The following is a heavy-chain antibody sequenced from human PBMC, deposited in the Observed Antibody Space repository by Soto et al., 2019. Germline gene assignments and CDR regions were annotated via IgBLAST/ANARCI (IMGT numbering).Heavy chain of an antibody. CDR1: GGSISSYY. V-gene: IGHV4-59*01. D-gene: IGHD3-10*01. J-gene: IGHJ4*02. CDR2: IYYSGST. CDR3: ARERYYYGSSVADY. Sequence: LSLTCTVSGGSISSYYWSWIRQPPGKGLEWIGYIYYSGSTNYNPSLKSRVTISVDTSKNQFSLKLSSVTAADTAVYYCARERYYYGSSVADYWGQGTLVTVSS.